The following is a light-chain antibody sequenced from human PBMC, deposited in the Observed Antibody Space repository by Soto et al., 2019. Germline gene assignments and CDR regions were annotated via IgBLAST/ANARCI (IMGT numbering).Light chain of an antibody. J-gene: IGLJ2*01. V-gene: IGLV2-14*01. Sequence: QSALTQPASGSGSPGQSITIFCTGSSGDIGDYKYVSWYKQHPGKAPKLMIYDVSNRPSGVSNRFSASKSGNTASLTISGLQAEDEADYYCSSYTSTNFVIFGGGTKLTVL. CDR2: DVS. CDR3: SSYTSTNFVI. CDR1: SGDIGDYKY.